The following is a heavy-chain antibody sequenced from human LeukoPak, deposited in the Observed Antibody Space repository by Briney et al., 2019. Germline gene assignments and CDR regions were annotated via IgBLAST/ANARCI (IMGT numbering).Heavy chain of an antibody. CDR2: ISSGGSIF. D-gene: IGHD2-15*01. J-gene: IGHJ4*02. V-gene: IGHV3-48*03. CDR1: GFTFSSYE. Sequence: GGSLRLSCAASGFTFSSYEINWVRQAPGKGLEWISYISSGGSIFYNADSVMGRFTISRDNAKNSLYLQMNSLRAEDTVVYYCAREEAYCSGTSCFRFFDYWGQGTLVSVSS. CDR3: AREEAYCSGTSCFRFFDY.